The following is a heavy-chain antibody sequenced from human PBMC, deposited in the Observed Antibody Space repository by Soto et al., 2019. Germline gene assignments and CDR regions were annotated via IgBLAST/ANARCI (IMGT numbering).Heavy chain of an antibody. CDR3: ARTPLYGDEPLDYFDY. CDR2: IIPIFGTA. CDR1: GGTFSSYA. J-gene: IGHJ4*02. Sequence: SVKVSCKASGGTFSSYAISWVRQAPGQGLEWMGGIIPIFGTANYAQKFQGRVTITADESTSTAYMELSSLRSEDTAVYYCARTPLYGDEPLDYFDYWGQGTLVTVSS. D-gene: IGHD4-17*01. V-gene: IGHV1-69*13.